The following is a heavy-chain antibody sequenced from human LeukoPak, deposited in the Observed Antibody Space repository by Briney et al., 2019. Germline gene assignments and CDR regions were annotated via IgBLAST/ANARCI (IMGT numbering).Heavy chain of an antibody. CDR2: IYYSGST. CDR1: GGSISSYY. CDR3: ARVGYDFWSGYYPFDY. Sequence: SETLSLTCTVSGGSISSYYWSWIRQPPGKGLEWIGYIYYSGSTNYNPSLKSRVTISVDTSKNQFSLKLSSVTAADTAVYYCARVGYDFWSGYYPFDYWGQGTLVTVSS. J-gene: IGHJ4*02. D-gene: IGHD3-3*01. V-gene: IGHV4-59*01.